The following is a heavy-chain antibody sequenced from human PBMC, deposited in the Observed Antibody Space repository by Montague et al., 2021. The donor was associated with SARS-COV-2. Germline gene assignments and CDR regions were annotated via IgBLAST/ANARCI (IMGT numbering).Heavy chain of an antibody. Sequence: SETLSLTCAVYVGSFSGYYWSWIRQSPGKGPEWIGEINHTGSTKYNPSLKSRVTISVDTSKNQFSLKLSSVSAADTAVYYCARADYGGNRYWYFDLWGRGTLVTVSS. CDR1: VGSFSGYY. J-gene: IGHJ2*01. CDR3: ARADYGGNRYWYFDL. CDR2: INHTGST. D-gene: IGHD4-23*01. V-gene: IGHV4-34*01.